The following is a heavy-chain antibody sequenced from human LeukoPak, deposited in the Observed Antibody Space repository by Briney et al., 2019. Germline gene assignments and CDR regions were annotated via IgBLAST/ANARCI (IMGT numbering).Heavy chain of an antibody. CDR3: ASQEGPYCSGGTCYVGFDN. Sequence: AGGSLRLSCAASGFTFSKFAMNWVRQAPGEGLEWVSAISGAGGSTFYANSVKGRFTISRDNSRNTLYLQMNSLSADDTALYYCASQEGPYCSGGTCYVGFDNWGQGTLVTVSS. CDR1: GFTFSKFA. CDR2: ISGAGGST. J-gene: IGHJ4*02. V-gene: IGHV3-23*01. D-gene: IGHD2-15*01.